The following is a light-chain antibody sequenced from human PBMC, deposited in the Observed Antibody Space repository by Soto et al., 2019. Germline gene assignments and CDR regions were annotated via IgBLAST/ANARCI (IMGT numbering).Light chain of an antibody. CDR3: QQYNNWRPAKT. CDR2: GAS. V-gene: IGKV3-15*01. CDR1: QSVSSN. Sequence: EIVMTQSPATLSVSPGERATLSCRASQSVSSNLAWYQQKPGQAPRLLIYGASTRATGIPARFSGSGSGTEFTLNISILQSEDFAVYYCQQYNNWRPAKTFCAGTKVDIK. J-gene: IGKJ3*01.